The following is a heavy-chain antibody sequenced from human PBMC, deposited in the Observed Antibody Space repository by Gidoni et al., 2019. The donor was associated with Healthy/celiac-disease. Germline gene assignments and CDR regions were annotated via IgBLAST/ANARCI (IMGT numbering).Heavy chain of an antibody. J-gene: IGHJ4*02. D-gene: IGHD3-10*01. CDR2: ISGSGGST. Sequence: EVQLLESGGGLVQPGGSLRLSCAASGFTFRGYAMSWVRPAPGKGLEWVSAISGSGGSTYYADSVKGRFTISRDNSKNTLYLQMNSLRAEDTAVYYCANWRYGSGSYNDYWGQGTLVTVSS. V-gene: IGHV3-23*01. CDR1: GFTFRGYA. CDR3: ANWRYGSGSYNDY.